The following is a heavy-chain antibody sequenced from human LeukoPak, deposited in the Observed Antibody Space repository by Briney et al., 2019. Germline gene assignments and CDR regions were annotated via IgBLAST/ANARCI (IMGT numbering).Heavy chain of an antibody. CDR1: GFTVSSNY. D-gene: IGHD6-13*01. V-gene: IGHV3-53*01. J-gene: IGHJ4*02. Sequence: PGGSLRLSCAASGFTVSSNYMSWVRQAPGKGLEWVSVIYSGGSIYYADSVKGRFPISRDNSKNTVYLQMNSLRAEDTAVYYCARATGASSCFSHWGQGTLVTVSS. CDR2: IYSGGSI. CDR3: ARATGASSCFSH.